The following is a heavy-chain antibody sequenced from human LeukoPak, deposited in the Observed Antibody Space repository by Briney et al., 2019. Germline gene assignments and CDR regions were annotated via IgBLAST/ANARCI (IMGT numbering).Heavy chain of an antibody. V-gene: IGHV4-38-2*01. CDR1: GYSISSGYY. CDR3: ARHGGNDFWIGDNWFDP. J-gene: IGHJ5*02. Sequence: SETLSLTCAVSGYSISSGYYWGWIRQPPGNGLEWIGSIYHSGSTYYNPSLKSRVTISVDTSKNQFSLKLSSVTAADTAVYYCARHGGNDFWIGDNWFDPLGQGTLVTVSS. D-gene: IGHD3-3*01. CDR2: IYHSGST.